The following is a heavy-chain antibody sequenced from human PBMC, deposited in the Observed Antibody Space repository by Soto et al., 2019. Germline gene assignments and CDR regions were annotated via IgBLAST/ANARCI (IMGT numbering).Heavy chain of an antibody. Sequence: QVQLQESGPGLVKPSETLSLTCTVSGGSISSYYWSWIRQPPGKGLEWIGYIYYSGSTNYNPSLKSRVTISVDTSKNQSSLKLNSMTAADTAVYYCARHNYGSGSTYCDYWGQGTLVTVSS. CDR2: IYYSGST. V-gene: IGHV4-59*08. CDR3: ARHNYGSGSTYCDY. D-gene: IGHD3-10*01. J-gene: IGHJ4*02. CDR1: GGSISSYY.